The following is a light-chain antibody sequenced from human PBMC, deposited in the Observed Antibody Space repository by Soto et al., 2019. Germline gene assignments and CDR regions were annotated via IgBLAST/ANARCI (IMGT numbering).Light chain of an antibody. V-gene: IGKV3-15*01. CDR3: QQYNNWPPYT. CDR1: QSVSSD. Sequence: EIVMTQSPATLSVSPGDRVTLSCRASQSVSSDLAWYQQRPGQAPRLLIYGASTRATGIPARFSGTGSGTELTLTISSLQSEDFAIYSCQQYNNWPPYTFGQGTKVDIK. J-gene: IGKJ2*01. CDR2: GAS.